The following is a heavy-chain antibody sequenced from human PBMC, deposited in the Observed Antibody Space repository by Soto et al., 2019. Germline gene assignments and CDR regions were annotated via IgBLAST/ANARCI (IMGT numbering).Heavy chain of an antibody. V-gene: IGHV4-31*03. CDR2: IYYSGST. J-gene: IGHJ6*02. CDR1: GGSISSGGYY. Sequence: LSLTCTVSGGSISSGGYYWSWIRQHPGKGLEWIGYIYYSGSTYYNPSLKSRVTISVDTSKNQFSLKLSSVTAADTAVYYCASTGYSSSWLPNYYGMDVWGQGTTVTVSS. CDR3: ASTGYSSSWLPNYYGMDV. D-gene: IGHD6-13*01.